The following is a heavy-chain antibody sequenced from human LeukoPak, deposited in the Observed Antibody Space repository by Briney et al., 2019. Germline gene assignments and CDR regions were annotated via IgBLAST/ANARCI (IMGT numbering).Heavy chain of an antibody. Sequence: PSETLSLTCTVSGGSISSSSYYWGWIRQPPGKGLEWIGSIYYSGSTYYNPSLKSRVTISVDTSKNQFSLKLSSVTAADTAVYYCARKWIDGYFDLWGRGTLVTVSS. D-gene: IGHD5-12*01. CDR3: ARKWIDGYFDL. CDR1: GGSISSSSYY. V-gene: IGHV4-39*01. CDR2: IYYSGST. J-gene: IGHJ2*01.